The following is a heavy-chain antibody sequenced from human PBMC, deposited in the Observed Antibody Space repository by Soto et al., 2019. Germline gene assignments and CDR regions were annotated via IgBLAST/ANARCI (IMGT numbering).Heavy chain of an antibody. D-gene: IGHD5-18*01. CDR1: GDSVSSNRVA. CDR2: TYYRSEWNN. Sequence: PSQTLSLTCAISGDSVSSNRVAWSWIRQSPSRGLEWLGRTYYRSEWNNHYAVSVQSRITINPDTSKNQLSLQLTSVTPEDTAVYYCARGRGASYGFTDYWGQGTLVTVSS. V-gene: IGHV6-1*01. CDR3: ARGRGASYGFTDY. J-gene: IGHJ4*02.